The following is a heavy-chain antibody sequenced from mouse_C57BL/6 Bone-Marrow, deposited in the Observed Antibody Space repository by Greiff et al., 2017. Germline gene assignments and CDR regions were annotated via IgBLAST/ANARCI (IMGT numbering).Heavy chain of an antibody. V-gene: IGHV5-16*01. CDR2: INYDGSST. CDR3: ARVPNCYAMDY. J-gene: IGHJ4*01. Sequence: EVMLVESEGRLVQPGSSMKLSCTASGFTFSDYYMAWVRQVPEKGLEWVANINYDGSSTYYLDSLKSRFIISRDNAKNILYLQMSSLKSEDTATYYCARVPNCYAMDYWGQGTSVTVSS. D-gene: IGHD4-1*01. CDR1: GFTFSDYY.